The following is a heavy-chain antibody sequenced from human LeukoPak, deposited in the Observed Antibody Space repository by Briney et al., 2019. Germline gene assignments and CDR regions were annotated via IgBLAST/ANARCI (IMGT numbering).Heavy chain of an antibody. D-gene: IGHD3-3*01. J-gene: IGHJ6*02. Sequence: PGGSLRLSCAASGFTFSSYSMNWVRQAPGKGLEWVSYISSSSSTIYYADSVKGRFTISRDNAKNSLYLQMNSLRDEDTAVYYCTRDQTTYYDFWSGYPAYYYGMDVWGQGTTVTVSS. CDR1: GFTFSSYS. CDR3: TRDQTTYYDFWSGYPAYYYGMDV. CDR2: ISSSSSTI. V-gene: IGHV3-48*02.